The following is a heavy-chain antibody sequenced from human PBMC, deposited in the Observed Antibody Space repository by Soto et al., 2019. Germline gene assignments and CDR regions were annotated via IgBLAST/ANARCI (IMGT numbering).Heavy chain of an antibody. CDR3: ARPQIGGSYWGGIGMDV. V-gene: IGHV1-46*01. CDR2: INPSGDGT. Sequence: QVQLVQSGAEVKKPGASVKISCKASGYIFSSYSLHWVRQAPGQGLEWMGIINPSGDGTIYAQKFQGRVTMTRDTSTNTVYMELGSLKSEDTAVYYCARPQIGGSYWGGIGMDVWGQGTTVTVSS. J-gene: IGHJ6*02. CDR1: GYIFSSYS. D-gene: IGHD1-26*01.